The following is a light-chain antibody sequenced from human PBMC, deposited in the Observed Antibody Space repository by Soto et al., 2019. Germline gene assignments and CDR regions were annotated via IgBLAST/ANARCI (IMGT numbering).Light chain of an antibody. CDR3: QQYNNWWT. V-gene: IGKV3-15*01. J-gene: IGKJ1*01. CDR1: QSVSSN. Sequence: EIVMTQSPATLSVSPGERATLSCRASQSVSSNVAWYQQKPGQAPRLLIYGASTRATGIPARFSGSGSGTEFTLNISSLQSEDFAVYYCQQYNNWWTFGRGTKVEI. CDR2: GAS.